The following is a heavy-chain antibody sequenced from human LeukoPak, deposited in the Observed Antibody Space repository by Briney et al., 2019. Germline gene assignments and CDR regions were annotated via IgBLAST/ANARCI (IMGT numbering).Heavy chain of an antibody. D-gene: IGHD3-22*01. CDR2: MNPNSGNT. V-gene: IGHV1-8*03. Sequence: SSVKVSCKASGGTFSSYTISWARQAPGQGLEWMGWMNPNSGNTGYAQKFQGRVTITRNTSISTAYMELSSLRSDDTAVYYCARSMIPNWFDPWGQGTLVTVSS. CDR3: ARSMIPNWFDP. J-gene: IGHJ5*02. CDR1: GGTFSSYT.